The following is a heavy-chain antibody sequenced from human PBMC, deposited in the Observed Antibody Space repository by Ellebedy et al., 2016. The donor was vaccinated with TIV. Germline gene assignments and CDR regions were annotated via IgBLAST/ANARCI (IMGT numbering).Heavy chain of an antibody. J-gene: IGHJ4*02. CDR1: GYSFTSYW. V-gene: IGHV5-51*01. CDR2: IYPGDSDT. CDR3: ARIPYYYESSGPRFLDY. Sequence: GESLKISCKGSGYSFTSYWIGWVRQMPGQGLEWMGIIYPGDSDTRYRPSFQGQVTISADKSISTAYLQWISLKASDTAMYYCARIPYYYESSGPRFLDYWGQGTLVTVSA. D-gene: IGHD3-22*01.